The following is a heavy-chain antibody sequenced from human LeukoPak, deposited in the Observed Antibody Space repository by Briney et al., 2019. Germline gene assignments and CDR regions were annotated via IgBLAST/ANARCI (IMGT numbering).Heavy chain of an antibody. CDR3: TRDRDYSSSAPGY. D-gene: IGHD6-6*01. V-gene: IGHV3-48*03. Sequence: GGSLRLSCTGSGFTFSSYEMNCVRQAPGKGLEWVSYISSSGSTINHADSVKGRFTISRDNAENSLYLQMSSLRAEDTAVYYCTRDRDYSSSAPGYWGQGTLVTVSS. CDR1: GFTFSSYE. CDR2: ISSSGSTI. J-gene: IGHJ4*02.